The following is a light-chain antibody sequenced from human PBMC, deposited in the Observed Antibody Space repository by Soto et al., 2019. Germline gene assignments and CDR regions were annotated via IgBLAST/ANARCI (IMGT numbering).Light chain of an antibody. V-gene: IGLV1-44*01. CDR1: STNIGRNM. CDR2: YAN. J-gene: IGLJ1*01. Sequence: QSVLTQSPSAAGTPGQRVVISCSGSSTNIGRNMVNWYQQLPGTAPKLLMYYANQRPSGVPDRFSGSRSGTSASLAISGPQSEDGADYYCAAWDDSLNGEIFGTGTKVTVL. CDR3: AAWDDSLNGEI.